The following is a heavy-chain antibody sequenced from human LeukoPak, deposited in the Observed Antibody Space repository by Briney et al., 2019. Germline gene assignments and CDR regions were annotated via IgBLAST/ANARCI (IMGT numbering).Heavy chain of an antibody. CDR3: ASYDVVVPAASGFDP. D-gene: IGHD2-2*01. J-gene: IGHJ5*02. CDR2: IYYSGST. CDR1: GGSISSYY. V-gene: IGHV4-39*01. Sequence: SETLSLTCTVSGGSISSYYWSWIRQPPGKGLEWIGSIYYSGSTYYNPSLKSRVTISVDTSKNQFSLKLSSVTAADTAVYYCASYDVVVPAASGFDPWGQGTLVTVSS.